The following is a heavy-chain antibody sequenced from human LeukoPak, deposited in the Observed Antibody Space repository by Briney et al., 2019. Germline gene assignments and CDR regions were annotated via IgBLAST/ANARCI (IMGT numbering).Heavy chain of an antibody. J-gene: IGHJ5*02. CDR3: ARMVATSGFDP. V-gene: IGHV3-53*01. CDR1: GFNFNNYW. Sequence: GGSLRLSCAASGFNFNNYWMSWLRQAPGKGLEWVSVIYSGGSTYYADSVKGRFTISRDNSKNTLYLQMNSLRAEDTAVYYCARMVATSGFDPWGQGTLVTVSS. CDR2: IYSGGST. D-gene: IGHD3-10*01.